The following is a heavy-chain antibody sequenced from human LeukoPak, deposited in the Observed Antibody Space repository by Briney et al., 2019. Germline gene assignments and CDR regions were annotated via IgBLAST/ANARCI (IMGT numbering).Heavy chain of an antibody. V-gene: IGHV3-33*01. J-gene: IGHJ4*02. CDR3: ARDLTDTAMDYFDY. CDR1: GFTFSSYG. CDR2: IWYDGSNK. D-gene: IGHD5-18*01. Sequence: GGSLRLSCAASGFTFSSYGMHWVRQAPGKGLEWVAVIWYDGSNKYYADSVKGRFTISRDNSKNTQYLQMNSLRAEDTAVYYCARDLTDTAMDYFDYWGQGTLVTVSS.